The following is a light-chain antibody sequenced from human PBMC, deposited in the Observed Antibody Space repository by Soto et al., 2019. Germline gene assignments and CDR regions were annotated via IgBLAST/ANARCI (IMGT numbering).Light chain of an antibody. CDR2: DTS. Sequence: EFVMRQSPATLSVSPGEGATLSCRASQGIGDTLAWYQHKPGQTPRLLIYDTSTRATGVPTRFSGTGSETDFTLTISGLQSEDSAIYFCQQYNNWPFSFGQGTRLEIK. V-gene: IGKV3-15*01. CDR1: QGIGDT. J-gene: IGKJ5*01. CDR3: QQYNNWPFS.